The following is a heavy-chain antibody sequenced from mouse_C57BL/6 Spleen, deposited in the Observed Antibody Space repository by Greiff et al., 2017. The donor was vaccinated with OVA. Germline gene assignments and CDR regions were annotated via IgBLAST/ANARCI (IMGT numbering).Heavy chain of an antibody. D-gene: IGHD4-1*01. CDR2: IYPGDGDT. V-gene: IGHV1-82*01. CDR3: ARTVWDGLYFDV. CDR1: GYAFSSSW. J-gene: IGHJ1*03. Sequence: QVQLQQSGPELVKPGASVKISCTASGYAFSSSWMNWVKQRPGKGLEWIGRIYPGDGDTNYNGKFKGKATLTADKSSRTAYMPLSSLTSEDSAVYCCARTVWDGLYFDVWGTGTTVTVSS.